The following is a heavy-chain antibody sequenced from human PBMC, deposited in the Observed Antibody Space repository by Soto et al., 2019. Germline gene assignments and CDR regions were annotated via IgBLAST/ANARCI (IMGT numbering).Heavy chain of an antibody. CDR1: GFTFDDYA. CDR3: AKDGDNGVEPYGMDV. J-gene: IGHJ6*02. V-gene: IGHV3-9*01. Sequence: EVQLVESGGGLVQPGRSLRLSCAASGFTFDDYAMHWVRQAPGKGLEWVSGISWNSGSIGYADSVKGRFTISRDNAKNSLYLQMNSLRAEDTALYYCAKDGDNGVEPYGMDVWGQGTTVTVSS. D-gene: IGHD2-15*01. CDR2: ISWNSGSI.